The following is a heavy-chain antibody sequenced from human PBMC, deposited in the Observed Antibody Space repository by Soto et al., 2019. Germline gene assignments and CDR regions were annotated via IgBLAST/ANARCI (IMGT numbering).Heavy chain of an antibody. V-gene: IGHV3-30*03. CDR3: ATPPIDRTRGFLEWLLFDY. CDR1: GFTFSSYG. D-gene: IGHD3-3*01. CDR2: ISYDGSNK. Sequence: GGSLRLSCAASGFTFSSYGMHWVRQAPGKGLEWVAVISYDGSNKYYADSVKGRFTISRDNSKNTLYLQMNSLRAEDTAVYYCATPPIDRTRGFLEWLLFDYWGQGTLVTVSS. J-gene: IGHJ4*02.